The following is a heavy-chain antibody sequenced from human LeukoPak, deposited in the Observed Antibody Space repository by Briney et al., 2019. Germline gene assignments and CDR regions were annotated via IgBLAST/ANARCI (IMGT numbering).Heavy chain of an antibody. V-gene: IGHV4-59*12. CDR1: GGSISSYY. CDR2: IYYSGST. D-gene: IGHD1-14*01. Sequence: SEALSLTCTVSGGSISSYYWSWIRQPPGKGLEWIGYIYYSGSTNYNPSLKSRVTISVDTSKNQFSLKLSSVTAADTAVYYCARVLNRWYFDYWGQGTLVTVSS. CDR3: ARVLNRWYFDY. J-gene: IGHJ4*02.